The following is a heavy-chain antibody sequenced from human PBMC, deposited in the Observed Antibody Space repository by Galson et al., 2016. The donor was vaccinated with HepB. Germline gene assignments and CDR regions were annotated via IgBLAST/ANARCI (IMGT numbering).Heavy chain of an antibody. CDR2: VRRKVYGGTT. CDR1: GFAFGDST. Sequence: SLRLSCATSGFAFGDSTMNWFRQAPGKGLEWVGFVRRKVYGGTTEYAASVKGRFTISRDDSKNSLYLQMNSLKTEDTAVYYCARLQYDGSVFHPFDCWGQGTLVTVSS. D-gene: IGHD3-22*01. V-gene: IGHV3-49*03. CDR3: ARLQYDGSVFHPFDC. J-gene: IGHJ4*02.